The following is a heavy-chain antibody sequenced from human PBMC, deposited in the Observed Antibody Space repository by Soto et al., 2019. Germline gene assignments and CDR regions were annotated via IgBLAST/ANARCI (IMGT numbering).Heavy chain of an antibody. Sequence: GGSLRLSCAASGLIFSNYKMHWVRQAPGKGLVWVSRINTDGSITDYADSVKGRFTASRDNAKNTMYLQMNSLTADDTAVYYCARDTNGLQYWGQGTLVTVSS. CDR3: ARDTNGLQY. D-gene: IGHD2-8*01. CDR2: INTDGSIT. V-gene: IGHV3-74*01. CDR1: GLIFSNYK. J-gene: IGHJ4*02.